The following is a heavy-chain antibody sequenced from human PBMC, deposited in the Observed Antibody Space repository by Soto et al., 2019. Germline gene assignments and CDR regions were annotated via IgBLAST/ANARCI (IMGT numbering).Heavy chain of an antibody. CDR2: IVVGSGNT. CDR1: GFTFTSSA. Sequence: SVKVSCKASGFTFTSSAMQWVRQARGQRLEWIGWIVVGSGNTNYAQKFQERVTITRDMSTSTAYMELSRLRSDDTAVYYCARNAREGYYDILTGPEYYFDYWGQGTLVTVSS. V-gene: IGHV1-58*02. D-gene: IGHD3-9*01. CDR3: ARNAREGYYDILTGPEYYFDY. J-gene: IGHJ4*02.